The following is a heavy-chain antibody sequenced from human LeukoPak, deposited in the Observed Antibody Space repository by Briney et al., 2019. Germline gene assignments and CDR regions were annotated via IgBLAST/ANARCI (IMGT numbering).Heavy chain of an antibody. CDR3: AREESIGSYQFLHDY. Sequence: ASVKVSCKASGYTFTSYAISWVRQAPGQGLEWMGWISADNGNTDYAQRFQGRVTMTTDTSTSTAYMEVRSLRSDDTAVYYCAREESIGSYQFLHDYWGQGTLVTVSS. D-gene: IGHD1-26*01. CDR1: GYTFTSYA. V-gene: IGHV1-18*01. CDR2: ISADNGNT. J-gene: IGHJ4*02.